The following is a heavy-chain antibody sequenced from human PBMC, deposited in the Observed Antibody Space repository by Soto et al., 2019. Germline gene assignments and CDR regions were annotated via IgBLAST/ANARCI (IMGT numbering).Heavy chain of an antibody. CDR2: ISYDGSNK. J-gene: IGHJ4*02. CDR3: ARGGIVVVPAALDY. D-gene: IGHD2-2*01. Sequence: QLQLVESGGGVVQPGRSLRLSCAASGFTFSSYAMHWVRQAPGKGLEWVAVISYDGSNKYYADSVKGRFTISRDNSKNTLYLQMNSLRAEDTAVYYCARGGIVVVPAALDYWGQGTLVTVSS. CDR1: GFTFSSYA. V-gene: IGHV3-30-3*01.